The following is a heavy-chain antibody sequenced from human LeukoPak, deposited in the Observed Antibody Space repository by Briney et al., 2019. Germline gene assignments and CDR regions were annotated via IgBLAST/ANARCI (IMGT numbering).Heavy chain of an antibody. V-gene: IGHV3-30*04. CDR1: AFTFSGYS. Sequence: KAGGSLRLSCVVSAFTFSGYSMHWVRQAPGKGLEWVAFISHDGSNKYCADSLKGRFTISRDNSKNTLFLQMNSLRPEDTAVYYCARVGYDYNRYDAFDIWGQGTMVTVSS. J-gene: IGHJ3*02. D-gene: IGHD4-11*01. CDR3: ARVGYDYNRYDAFDI. CDR2: ISHDGSNK.